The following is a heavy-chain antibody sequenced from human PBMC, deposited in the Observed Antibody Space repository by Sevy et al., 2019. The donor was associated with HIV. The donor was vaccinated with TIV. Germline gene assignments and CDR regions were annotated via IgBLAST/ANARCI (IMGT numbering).Heavy chain of an antibody. Sequence: ASVKVSCKASGGTFSSYAISWVRQAPGQGLEWMGGIIPIFGTANYAQKFQGRVTITADESTSTAYMELSSLRSEDTAVNSCARGALVAASASLTYYYGSGSYYKPLFYDSWGQGTLVTVSS. V-gene: IGHV1-69*13. CDR3: ARGALVAASASLTYYYGSGSYYKPLFYDS. CDR2: IIPIFGTA. J-gene: IGHJ4*02. CDR1: GGTFSSYA. D-gene: IGHD3-10*01.